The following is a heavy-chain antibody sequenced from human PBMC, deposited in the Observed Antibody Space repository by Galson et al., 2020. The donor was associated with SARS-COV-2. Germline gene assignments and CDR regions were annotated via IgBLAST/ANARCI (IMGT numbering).Heavy chain of an antibody. CDR2: IWYDGSNK. Sequence: GESLKISCAASGFTFSSYAMHWVRQAPGKGLEWVAVIWYDGSNKYYADSVKGRFTISRDNSKNTLYLQMNSLRAEDTAVYYCARDSSGWYYFDYWGQGTLVTVSS. D-gene: IGHD6-19*01. CDR3: ARDSSGWYYFDY. CDR1: GFTFSSYA. J-gene: IGHJ4*02. V-gene: IGHV3-33*08.